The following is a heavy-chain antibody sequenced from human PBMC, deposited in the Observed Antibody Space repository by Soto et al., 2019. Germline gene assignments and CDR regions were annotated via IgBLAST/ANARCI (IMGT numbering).Heavy chain of an antibody. CDR3: ARLSEWLSIDC. Sequence: PSETLSLTCTVSGGSITSGSYYWGWIRQPPGKGLEWIGSIYYSGSTFYNPSLKSRVTISVDTAKNQFSLKLSSVTAADTAVYYCARLSEWLSIDCWGQGTLVTVSS. CDR2: IYYSGST. D-gene: IGHD3-3*01. J-gene: IGHJ4*02. CDR1: GGSITSGSYY. V-gene: IGHV4-39*01.